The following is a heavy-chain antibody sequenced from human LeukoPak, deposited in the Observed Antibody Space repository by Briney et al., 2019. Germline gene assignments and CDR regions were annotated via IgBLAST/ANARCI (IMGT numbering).Heavy chain of an antibody. J-gene: IGHJ6*03. CDR1: GDSMSSYY. CDR2: IHISGTT. Sequence: KTSETLSPPCSVSGDSMSSYYWRWIRQPPGEGLEWIGFIHISGTTNCNTSLKSRLTISLDTSKNQFSLQLSSVTAADTAMYYCATHTPADFSNPVGYMDVWGSGTSVTVFS. V-gene: IGHV4-4*08. CDR3: ATHTPADFSNPVGYMDV. D-gene: IGHD4-11*01.